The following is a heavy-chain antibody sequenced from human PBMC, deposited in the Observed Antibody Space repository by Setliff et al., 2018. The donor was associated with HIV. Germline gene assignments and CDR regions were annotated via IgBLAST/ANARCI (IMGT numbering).Heavy chain of an antibody. CDR1: GFTFSGSP. CDR2: IKTEAEGYAT. J-gene: IGHJ4*02. D-gene: IGHD3-22*01. CDR3: TRPQYIYDNSDSDN. V-gene: IGHV3-73*01. Sequence: GESLTISCGASGFTFSGSPMRWVRQASGKGLEWVGRIKTEAEGYATAYAASVKGRFTISRDDSKNTAYLQMNSLKTEDTAIYYCTRPQYIYDNSDSDNWGQGALVTVSS.